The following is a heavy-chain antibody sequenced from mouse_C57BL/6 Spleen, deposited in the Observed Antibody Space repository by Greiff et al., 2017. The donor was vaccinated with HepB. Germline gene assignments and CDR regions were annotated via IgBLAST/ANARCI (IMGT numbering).Heavy chain of an antibody. CDR3: ASGYYGSSPY. J-gene: IGHJ2*01. CDR1: GFNIKNTY. V-gene: IGHV14-3*01. CDR2: IDPANGNT. D-gene: IGHD1-1*01. Sequence: VHVKQSVAELVRPGASVKLSCKASGFNIKNTYMHWVKQRPEQGLEWIGRIDPANGNTKYAPKFQGKATITADTSSNTAYLQLSSLTSEETALYYCASGYYGSSPYWGQGTTLTVSS.